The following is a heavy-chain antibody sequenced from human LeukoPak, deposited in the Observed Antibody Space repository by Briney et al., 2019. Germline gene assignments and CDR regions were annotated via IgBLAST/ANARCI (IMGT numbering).Heavy chain of an antibody. D-gene: IGHD6-19*01. J-gene: IGHJ5*02. CDR1: GGTFSSYA. CDR3: ARDHSGYSSGWSHSWFDP. V-gene: IGHV1-69*13. Sequence: SVKVSCTASGGTFSSYAISWVRQAPGQGLEWMGGIIPIFGTANYAQKFQGRVTITADESTSTAYMELSSLRSEGTAVYYCARDHSGYSSGWSHSWFDPWGQGTLVTVSS. CDR2: IIPIFGTA.